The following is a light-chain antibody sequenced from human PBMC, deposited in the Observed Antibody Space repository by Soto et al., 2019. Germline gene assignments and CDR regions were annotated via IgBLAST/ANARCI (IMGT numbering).Light chain of an antibody. CDR1: QNIHTW. CDR2: AAS. CDR3: QQSYILPLT. V-gene: IGKV1-12*01. Sequence: DIQMTQSPSSVSASIGDRVTITCRASQNIHTWLTWYQQKPGKAPKLLIYAASSLQSGVPSRFSGSGSGTDFTLAISGLQPEDSATYYCQQSYILPLTFGGWTTVEIK. J-gene: IGKJ4*01.